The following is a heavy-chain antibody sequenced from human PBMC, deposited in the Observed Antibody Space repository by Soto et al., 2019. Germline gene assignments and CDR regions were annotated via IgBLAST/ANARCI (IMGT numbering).Heavy chain of an antibody. D-gene: IGHD2-21*02. CDR2: ISYDESNK. CDR3: AARALAYCGGDCPHYFDY. V-gene: IGHV3-30*03. Sequence: QVQLVESGGGVVQPGRSLRLSCAASGFTFRNYGMQWVRQAPGKGLEWVAVISYDESNKDYADSVQGRFTISRDNSKNTLYLQMDSLGPEDTAVYYCAARALAYCGGDCPHYFDYWGQGTLVAVSS. J-gene: IGHJ4*02. CDR1: GFTFRNYG.